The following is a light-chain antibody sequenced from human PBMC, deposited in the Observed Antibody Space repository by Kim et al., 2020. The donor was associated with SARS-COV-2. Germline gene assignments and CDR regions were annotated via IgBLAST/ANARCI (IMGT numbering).Light chain of an antibody. V-gene: IGKV3-11*01. CDR3: QQRRDWPLT. CDR1: QSVSSY. CDR2: DAS. Sequence: DIVLTQSPATLSLSPGERVTLSCRASQSVSSYLAWYQQKPGQAHRLLIYDASKRATGIPARFSGSGSGTDFTLTISSLEPEDFAVYYCQQRRDWPLTFGGGNKVVI. J-gene: IGKJ4*01.